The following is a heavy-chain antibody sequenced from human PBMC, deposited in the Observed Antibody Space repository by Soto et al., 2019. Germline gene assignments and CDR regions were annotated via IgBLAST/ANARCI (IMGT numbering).Heavy chain of an antibody. CDR2: INYSGST. Sequence: SETLSLTCTVSGGSISYYYWSWIRQPPGKGLEGIGYINYSGSTNYNPSLKSRVSMSIATSKNHFSLKLSSVSAADTAVYYCARQDDILTGVDYWGQGTLVTVSS. D-gene: IGHD3-9*01. CDR1: GGSISYYY. CDR3: ARQDDILTGVDY. V-gene: IGHV4-59*08. J-gene: IGHJ4*02.